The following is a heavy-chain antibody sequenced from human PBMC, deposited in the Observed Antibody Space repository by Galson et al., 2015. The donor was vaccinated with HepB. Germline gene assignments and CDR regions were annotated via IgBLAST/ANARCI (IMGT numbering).Heavy chain of an antibody. J-gene: IGHJ4*02. CDR3: ARAKTYGDNDYFDY. Sequence: LRLSCAASGFTFSSYAMHWVRQAPGKGLEWVAVISYDGSNKYYADSVKGRFTISRDNSKNTLYLQMNSLRAEDTAVYYCARAKTYGDNDYFDYWGQGTLVTVSS. CDR2: ISYDGSNK. D-gene: IGHD4-17*01. V-gene: IGHV3-30-3*01. CDR1: GFTFSSYA.